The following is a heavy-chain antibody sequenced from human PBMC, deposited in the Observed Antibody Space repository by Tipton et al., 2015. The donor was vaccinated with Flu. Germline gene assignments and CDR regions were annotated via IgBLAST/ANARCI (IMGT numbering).Heavy chain of an antibody. Sequence: TLSLTCTVSGYSISSGYYWGWIRQPPGKGLEWIGSIYHSGSTYYNPSLKSRVTISVDTSKNQFSLKLSSVTAADTAVYYCAREVITFGGVIVRLDYWGQGTLVTVSS. D-gene: IGHD3-16*02. CDR3: AREVITFGGVIVRLDY. V-gene: IGHV4-38-2*02. CDR1: GYSISSGYY. CDR2: IYHSGST. J-gene: IGHJ4*02.